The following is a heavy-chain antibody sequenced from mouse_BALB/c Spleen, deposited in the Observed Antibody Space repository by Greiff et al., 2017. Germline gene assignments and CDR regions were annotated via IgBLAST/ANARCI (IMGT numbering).Heavy chain of an antibody. CDR1: GFTFSSYA. CDR2: ISSGGST. V-gene: IGHV5-6-5*01. D-gene: IGHD2-1*01. CDR3: AREIYYGLNFDY. J-gene: IGHJ2*01. Sequence: EVQLVESGGGLVKPGGSLKLSCAASGFTFSSYAMSWVRQTPEKRLEWVASISSGGSTYYPDSVKGRFTISRDNARNILYLQMSSLRSEDTAMYYCAREIYYGLNFDYWGQGTTLTVSS.